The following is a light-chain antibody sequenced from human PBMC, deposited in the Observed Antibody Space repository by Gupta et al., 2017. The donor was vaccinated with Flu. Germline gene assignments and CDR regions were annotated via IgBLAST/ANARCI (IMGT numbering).Light chain of an antibody. Sequence: QSVLTQPPSASGTPGQRVTISCSGSSSNIGSNTVNWYQQLPGTAPKLLIYSNNQRPSGVPDRFSCSKSGTSASLAISGLQSEDEADYYCAAWDDNLNCYVFGTGTKVTVL. CDR2: SNN. CDR3: AAWDDNLNCYV. J-gene: IGLJ1*01. CDR1: SSNIGSNT. V-gene: IGLV1-44*01.